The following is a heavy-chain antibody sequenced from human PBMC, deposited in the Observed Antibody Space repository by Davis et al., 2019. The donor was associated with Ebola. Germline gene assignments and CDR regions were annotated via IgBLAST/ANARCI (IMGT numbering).Heavy chain of an antibody. CDR1: GGTFSSYT. J-gene: IGHJ6*02. D-gene: IGHD6-13*01. Sequence: AASVKVSCKASGGTFSSYTISWVRQAPGQGLEWMGRIIPILGIANYAQKFQGRVTITADKSTSTAYMELSSLRSEDTAVYYCARDLSSSSWYYYYGMDVWGQGTTVTVSS. CDR2: IIPILGIA. CDR3: ARDLSSSSWYYYYGMDV. V-gene: IGHV1-69*04.